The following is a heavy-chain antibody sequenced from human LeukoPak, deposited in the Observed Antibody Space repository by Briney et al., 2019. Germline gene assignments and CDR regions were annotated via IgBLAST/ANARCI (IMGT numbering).Heavy chain of an antibody. Sequence: GGSLRLSCAASGFTFDDYAMHWVRQAPGKGLEWVSGISWNSGSIGYADSVKGRFTISRDNAKNSLYLQMNSLRAEDTAVYYCARVPTFIVGAPFDYWGQGTLVAVSS. D-gene: IGHD1-26*01. V-gene: IGHV3-9*01. J-gene: IGHJ4*02. CDR2: ISWNSGSI. CDR1: GFTFDDYA. CDR3: ARVPTFIVGAPFDY.